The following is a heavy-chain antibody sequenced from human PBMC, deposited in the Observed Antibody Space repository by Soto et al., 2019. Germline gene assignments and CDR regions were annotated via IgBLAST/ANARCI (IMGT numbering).Heavy chain of an antibody. CDR1: GGSIDSGAFS. D-gene: IGHD6-19*01. CDR3: ARIHWAQSSLDY. V-gene: IGHV4-30-2*01. J-gene: IGHJ4*02. Sequence: TLSLTCAVSGGSIDSGAFSLSWIRQPPGKGLEWIGYVTHSGAAYSIPSLNGRLTLSVDSSQTQFSLKLTSVTAADSAFYYCARIHWAQSSLDYWGRGILVTVSS. CDR2: VTHSGAA.